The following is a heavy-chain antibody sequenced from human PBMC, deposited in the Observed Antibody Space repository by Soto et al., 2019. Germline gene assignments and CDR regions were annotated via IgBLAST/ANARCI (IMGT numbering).Heavy chain of an antibody. Sequence: QVHLVQSGAEVKEPGASVKVSCKASGYTFRNYAITWVRQAPGQGLEWMGWINTYKGDTNYAHKFQGRVTMTPDTSTSTAYMELRSLRSDDTAIYYCARDAAFWSGRNLNWFDSGGQGTLVTVSS. J-gene: IGHJ5*01. D-gene: IGHD3-3*01. V-gene: IGHV1-18*04. CDR2: INTYKGDT. CDR1: GYTFRNYA. CDR3: ARDAAFWSGRNLNWFDS.